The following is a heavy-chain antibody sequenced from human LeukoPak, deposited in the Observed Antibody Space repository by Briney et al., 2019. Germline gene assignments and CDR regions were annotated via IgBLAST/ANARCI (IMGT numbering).Heavy chain of an antibody. CDR2: ISYDGSHK. V-gene: IGHV3-30*18. Sequence: AGRSLRLSCAASGFIFSSFGMHWVRQAPGKGLEWVAVISYDGSHKYYADSVKGRFTISRDNFKNTLYLQMNSLRAEDTAVYYCAKDLHSYGSSDYWGQGTLVTVSS. J-gene: IGHJ4*02. CDR3: AKDLHSYGSSDY. D-gene: IGHD5-18*01. CDR1: GFIFSSFG.